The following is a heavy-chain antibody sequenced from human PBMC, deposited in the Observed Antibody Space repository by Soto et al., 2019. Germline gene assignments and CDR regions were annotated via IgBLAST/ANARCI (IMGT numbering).Heavy chain of an antibody. V-gene: IGHV3-23*01. J-gene: IGHJ4*02. CDR3: AKDGFSITMVRGVIINPIFDY. D-gene: IGHD3-10*01. Sequence: GGSLRLSCAASGFTFSSYSMNWVRQAPGKGLEWVSAISGSGGSTYYADSVKGRFTISRDNSKNTLYLQMNSLRAEDTAVYYCAKDGFSITMVRGVIINPIFDYWGQGTLVTVSS. CDR2: ISGSGGST. CDR1: GFTFSSYS.